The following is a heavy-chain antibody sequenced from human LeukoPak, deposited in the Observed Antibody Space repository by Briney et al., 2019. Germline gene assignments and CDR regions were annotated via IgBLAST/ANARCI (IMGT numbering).Heavy chain of an antibody. CDR1: GFTFDNHA. CDR2: ISWNTNFV. V-gene: IGHV3-9*01. D-gene: IGHD3-10*01. CDR3: TRDAPGGALLADY. J-gene: IGHJ4*02. Sequence: GRSLRLSCTASGFTFDNHAMHWVRQVPGKGLEWVSGISWNTNFVDYADSVKGRFTISRDNAKNTLYLQMNSLRVEDTAVYFCTRDAPGGALLADYWGQGTLVTVSS.